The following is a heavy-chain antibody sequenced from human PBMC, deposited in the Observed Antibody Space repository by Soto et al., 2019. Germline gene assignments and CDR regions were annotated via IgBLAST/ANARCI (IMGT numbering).Heavy chain of an antibody. CDR3: ATGNDYSSGWYYY. CDR1: GFTFSSYA. D-gene: IGHD6-19*01. CDR2: ISGSGGST. J-gene: IGHJ4*02. V-gene: IGHV3-23*01. Sequence: PGGSLRLSCAASGFTFSSYAMSWVRQAPGKGLEWVSAISGSGGSTYYADSVKGRFTISRDNSKNTLYLQMNSLRAEDTAVYYCATGNDYSSGWYYYWGQGTLVTVSS.